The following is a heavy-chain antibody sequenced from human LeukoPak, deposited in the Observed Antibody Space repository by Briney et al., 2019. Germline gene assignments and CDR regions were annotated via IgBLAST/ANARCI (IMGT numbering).Heavy chain of an antibody. Sequence: GGSLRLSCAASGFTFSSYAMHWVRQAPGKGLEWVAVISYDGSNKYYADSVKGRFTISRDNSKNTLYLQMNSLRAEYTAVYYCARDESTGRIAVAGKRYWGQGTLVTVSS. J-gene: IGHJ4*02. CDR2: ISYDGSNK. V-gene: IGHV3-30*04. D-gene: IGHD6-19*01. CDR3: ARDESTGRIAVAGKRY. CDR1: GFTFSSYA.